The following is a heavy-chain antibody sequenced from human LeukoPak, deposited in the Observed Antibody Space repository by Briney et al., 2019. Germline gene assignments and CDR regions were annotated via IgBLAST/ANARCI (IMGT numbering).Heavy chain of an antibody. J-gene: IGHJ4*02. D-gene: IGHD5-18*01. CDR3: VRDSGYSYGHPFDY. Sequence: TGGSLRLSCAASGFTFSSYGMNWVRQAPGKGLEWVSYISTTSSTIYYADSVKGRFTISGDNSKNTLYLQMGSLRAEDMAVYYCVRDSGYSYGHPFDYWGQGTLVTVSS. CDR1: GFTFSSYG. V-gene: IGHV3-48*01. CDR2: ISTTSSTI.